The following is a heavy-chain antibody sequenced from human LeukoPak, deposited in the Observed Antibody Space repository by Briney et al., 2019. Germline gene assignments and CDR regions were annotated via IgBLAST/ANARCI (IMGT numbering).Heavy chain of an antibody. V-gene: IGHV1-8*01. CDR1: GYTFTSHD. D-gene: IGHD2-15*01. CDR2: MNPNSGNT. J-gene: IGHJ3*02. Sequence: ASVKVSCKASGYTFTSHDINWVRQATGQGLEWMGWMNPNSGNTGYAQKFQGRVTMTRNTSISTAYMELSSLRSEDTAVYYCAREVATTNAFDIWGQGTMVTVSS. CDR3: AREVATTNAFDI.